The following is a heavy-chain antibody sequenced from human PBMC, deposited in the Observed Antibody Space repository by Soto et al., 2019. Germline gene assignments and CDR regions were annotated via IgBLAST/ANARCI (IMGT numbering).Heavy chain of an antibody. V-gene: IGHV1-18*01. CDR2: ISADNGNT. CDR1: GYTFTKYG. D-gene: IGHD3-10*01. CDR3: ARRGVLPDY. Sequence: ASVKVSCKASGYTFTKYGITWVRQAPGQGLEWMGWISADNGNTNYAQILQGRVTMTTDTSTTTASMELRSLRSDDTAVYYCARRGVLPDYWGQGTLVTVSS. J-gene: IGHJ4*02.